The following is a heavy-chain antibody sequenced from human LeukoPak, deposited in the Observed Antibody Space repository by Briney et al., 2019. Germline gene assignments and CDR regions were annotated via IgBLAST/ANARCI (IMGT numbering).Heavy chain of an antibody. J-gene: IGHJ4*02. CDR3: ARFDYGDSAGRAGPLNY. Sequence: SETLSPTCTVSGGSISSYYWSWIRQPPGKGLEWIGYRHYSGSFNYSPSLKSRAIISLDTSKNQFSLKLSSVTAADTAVYYCARFDYGDSAGRAGPLNYWGQGTLVTVSS. D-gene: IGHD4-17*01. CDR1: GGSISSYY. V-gene: IGHV4-59*01. CDR2: RHYSGSF.